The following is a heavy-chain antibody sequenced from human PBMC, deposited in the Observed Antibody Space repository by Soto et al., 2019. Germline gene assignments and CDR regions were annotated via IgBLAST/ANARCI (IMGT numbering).Heavy chain of an antibody. J-gene: IGHJ4*02. CDR3: ASLEYSGSRTRTPGDIDY. V-gene: IGHV3-33*01. CDR1: GFTFSSYG. Sequence: GGSLRLSCAASGFTFSSYGMHWVRQAPGKGLEWVAVIWYDGSNKYYEDSVKGRFTISRDNSKNTLYLQMNSLRAEDTAVYYCASLEYSGSRTRTPGDIDYWGQGTLVTVSS. D-gene: IGHD6-6*01. CDR2: IWYDGSNK.